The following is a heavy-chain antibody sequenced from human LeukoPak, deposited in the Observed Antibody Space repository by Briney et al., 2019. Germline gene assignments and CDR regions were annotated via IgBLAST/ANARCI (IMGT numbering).Heavy chain of an antibody. CDR1: GYSISSGYS. V-gene: IGHV4-38-2*01. Sequence: PSETLSLTCAVSGYSISSGYSWGWIRQPPGKGLEWIGNIYHSGNTYYNPSLKSRVTISVDTSTNHFSLKLTSVTAADTAVYYCARRGTYGDYVDYWGQGTLVTVSS. J-gene: IGHJ4*02. D-gene: IGHD4-17*01. CDR2: IYHSGNT. CDR3: ARRGTYGDYVDY.